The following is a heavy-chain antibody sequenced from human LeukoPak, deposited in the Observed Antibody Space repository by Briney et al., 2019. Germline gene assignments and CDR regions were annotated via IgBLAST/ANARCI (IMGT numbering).Heavy chain of an antibody. Sequence: GGSLRLSCAASGFTFSSYWMHWVGQAPGKGLVWVSRINSDGSSTSYADSVKGRFTISRDNAKNTLYLQMNSLRAEDTAVYYCARDHFPTYYYDSSGYSNWFDPWGQGTLVTVSS. J-gene: IGHJ5*02. CDR2: INSDGSST. D-gene: IGHD3-22*01. CDR1: GFTFSSYW. V-gene: IGHV3-74*01. CDR3: ARDHFPTYYYDSSGYSNWFDP.